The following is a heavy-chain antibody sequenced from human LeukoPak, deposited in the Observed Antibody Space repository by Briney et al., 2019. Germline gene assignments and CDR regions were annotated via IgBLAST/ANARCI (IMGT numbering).Heavy chain of an antibody. CDR2: ISGNGGNT. V-gene: IGHV3-23*01. CDR3: AKWNGYADY. J-gene: IGHJ4*02. Sequence: PGGSLRLSCAASGFTFSTYDMAWVRQAPGKGLEWVSGISGNGGNTYYVDSVKGRFTISRDKNTLYLQMNSLRTEDTALYYCAKWNGYADYWGQGTLVTVSS. CDR1: GFTFSTYD. D-gene: IGHD5-12*01.